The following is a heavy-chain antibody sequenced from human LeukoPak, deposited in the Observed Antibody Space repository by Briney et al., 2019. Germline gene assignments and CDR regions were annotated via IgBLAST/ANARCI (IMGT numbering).Heavy chain of an antibody. J-gene: IGHJ5*02. D-gene: IGHD6-19*01. CDR2: ISGSGGNT. V-gene: IGHV3-23*01. CDR3: AKPSVSGTGRSWFDA. CDR1: GFTFSSYS. Sequence: GGSLRLSCAASGFTFSSYSMTWVRLAPGKGLEWVSVISGSGGNTVYADSVKGRFTISRDNSKNTLYLQMNSLRAEDTVVYYCAKPSVSGTGRSWFDAWGQGTLVTVSS.